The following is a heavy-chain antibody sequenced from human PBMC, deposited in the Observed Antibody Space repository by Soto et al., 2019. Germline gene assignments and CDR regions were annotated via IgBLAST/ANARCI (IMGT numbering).Heavy chain of an antibody. CDR1: GYSFAGYW. J-gene: IGHJ6*02. Sequence: PGESLKISCKGSGYSFAGYWITWVRQKPGKGLEWMGRIEPSDSYTNYSPSFQGHVTISADKSISTAYLQWSSLKASDTAMYYCARPIAARRGFYGVDVWGQGTTVTVSS. CDR3: ARPIAARRGFYGVDV. D-gene: IGHD6-6*01. CDR2: IEPSDSYT. V-gene: IGHV5-10-1*01.